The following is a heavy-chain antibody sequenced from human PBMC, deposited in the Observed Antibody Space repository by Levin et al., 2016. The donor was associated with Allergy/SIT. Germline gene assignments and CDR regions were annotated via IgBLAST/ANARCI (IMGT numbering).Heavy chain of an antibody. Sequence: ASVKVSCKASGYTFSSYGISWVRQAPGQGLEWMGSISGYNGNTKYAQKFQGRVTMTTDTSTSTTYMELRSLRSDDTAVYYCARNYYDSSDYYPRYFDYWGQGTLVTVSS. D-gene: IGHD3-22*01. CDR3: ARNYYDSSDYYPRYFDY. V-gene: IGHV1-18*01. CDR1: GYTFSSYG. CDR2: ISGYNGNT. J-gene: IGHJ4*02.